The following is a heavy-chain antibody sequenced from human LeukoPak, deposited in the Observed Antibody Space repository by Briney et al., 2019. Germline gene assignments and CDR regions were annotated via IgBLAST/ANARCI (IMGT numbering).Heavy chain of an antibody. CDR3: AKVGGRNDFDY. CDR1: GLTFRATW. V-gene: IGHV3-9*01. J-gene: IGHJ4*02. CDR2: ISWNSGSI. Sequence: GGSLRLSCATSGLTFRATWMHWVRQAPGKGLEWVSGISWNSGSIGYADSVKGRFTISRDNAKNSLYLQMNSLRAEDTALYYCAKVGGRNDFDYWGQGTLVTVSS. D-gene: IGHD1-14*01.